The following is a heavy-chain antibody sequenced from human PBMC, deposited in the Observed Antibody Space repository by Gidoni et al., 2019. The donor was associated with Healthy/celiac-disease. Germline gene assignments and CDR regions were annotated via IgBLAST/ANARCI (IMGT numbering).Heavy chain of an antibody. CDR3: AREDRVGDGYNYDYYYGMDV. D-gene: IGHD5-12*01. V-gene: IGHV1-69*01. CDR1: GGTFSSYA. Sequence: QVQLVQSGAEVKKPGSSVKVSCKASGGTFSSYAISWVRQAPGQGLEWMGGIIPIFGTANYAQKFQGRVTITADESTSTAYMELSSLRSEDTAVYYCAREDRVGDGYNYDYYYGMDVWGQGTTVTVSS. CDR2: IIPIFGTA. J-gene: IGHJ6*02.